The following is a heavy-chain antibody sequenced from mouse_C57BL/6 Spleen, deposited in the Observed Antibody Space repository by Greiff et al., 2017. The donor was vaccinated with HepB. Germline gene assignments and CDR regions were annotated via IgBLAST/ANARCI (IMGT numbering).Heavy chain of an antibody. Sequence: EVKLMESGPELVKPGASVKISCKASGYSFTGYYMNWVKQSPEKSLEWIGEINPSTGGTTYNQKFKAKATLTVDKSSSTAYMQLKSLTSEDSAVYYCARGPGAMDYWGQGTSVTVSS. J-gene: IGHJ4*01. CDR1: GYSFTGYY. CDR3: ARGPGAMDY. V-gene: IGHV1-42*01. CDR2: INPSTGGT.